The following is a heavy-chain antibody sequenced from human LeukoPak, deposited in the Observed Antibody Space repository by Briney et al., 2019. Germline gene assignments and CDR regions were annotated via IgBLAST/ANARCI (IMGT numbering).Heavy chain of an antibody. Sequence: PGGSLRLSCAASGFTFSSYGVHWVRQAPGKGLEWVAVISYDGSNKYYADSVKGRFTISRDNSKNTLYLQMNSLRAEDTAVYYCAKDYGSPTYTFGFWGQGTLVTVSS. CDR3: AKDYGSPTYTFGF. V-gene: IGHV3-30*18. CDR2: ISYDGSNK. CDR1: GFTFSSYG. J-gene: IGHJ4*02. D-gene: IGHD2/OR15-2a*01.